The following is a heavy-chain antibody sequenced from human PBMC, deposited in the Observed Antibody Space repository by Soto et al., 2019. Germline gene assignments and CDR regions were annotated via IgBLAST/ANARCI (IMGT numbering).Heavy chain of an antibody. CDR2: IQYNGYS. J-gene: IGHJ6*02. CDR1: GGSITNYY. CDR3: ARHGFGPLHGLVDV. D-gene: IGHD3-10*01. V-gene: IGHV4-59*08. Sequence: QVQLQESGPGLVKPSETLSLTCTVSGGSITNYYCSWFRQPPGKGLECIGYIQYNGYSAYNLSLKRRVTMSMDTSKTQFSLMLESVTATDTAVYYCARHGFGPLHGLVDVWGQGTTVIVSS.